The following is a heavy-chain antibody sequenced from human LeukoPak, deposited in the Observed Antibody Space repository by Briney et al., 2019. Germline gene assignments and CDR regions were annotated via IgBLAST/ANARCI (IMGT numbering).Heavy chain of an antibody. J-gene: IGHJ4*02. CDR3: ARDSDYDSSGALFDY. D-gene: IGHD3-22*01. Sequence: ASVKVPCKASGYTFTSYGISWVRQAPGQGLEWMAWISAYNGNTNYAQKLQGRVTMTTDTSTSTAYMELRSLRSDDTAVYYCARDSDYDSSGALFDYWGQGTLVTVSS. CDR1: GYTFTSYG. V-gene: IGHV1-18*01. CDR2: ISAYNGNT.